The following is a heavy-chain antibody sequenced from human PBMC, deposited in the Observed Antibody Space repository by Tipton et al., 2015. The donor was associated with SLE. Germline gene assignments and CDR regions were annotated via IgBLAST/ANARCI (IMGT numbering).Heavy chain of an antibody. CDR3: ARGSSSWYYFDY. J-gene: IGHJ4*02. CDR1: GYSISRGYY. D-gene: IGHD6-13*01. Sequence: TLSLTCTVSGYSISRGYYWSWIRQPPGKGLEWIGYIYHSGSTYYNPSLKSRVTISVDRSKNQFSLKLSSVTAADTAVYYCARGSSSWYYFDYWGQGTLVTVSS. V-gene: IGHV4-38-2*02. CDR2: IYHSGST.